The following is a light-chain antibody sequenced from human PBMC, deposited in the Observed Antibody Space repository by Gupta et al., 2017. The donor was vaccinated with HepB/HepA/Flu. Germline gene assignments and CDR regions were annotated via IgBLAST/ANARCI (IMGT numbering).Light chain of an antibody. CDR3: AAWDTSMSGYV. J-gene: IGLJ1*01. V-gene: IGLV1-47*02. CDR2: NDD. CDR1: SSTVGRDN. Sequence: QSVQTQPPSASGVPGQRVTISCSGSSSTVGRDNVYRYQQLPGTAPKLLIYNDDQRPSGVPDSFSASKSGTSASLAISRLQAEAGADYYCAAWDTSMSGYVFGTGTWVTVL.